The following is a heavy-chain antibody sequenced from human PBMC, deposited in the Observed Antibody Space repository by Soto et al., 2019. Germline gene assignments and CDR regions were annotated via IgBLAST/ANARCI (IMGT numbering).Heavy chain of an antibody. V-gene: IGHV1-69*12. CDR3: ARAQWDSSGYLFDY. CDR1: GGTFSSYA. CDR2: IIPIFGTA. Sequence: QVQLVQSGAEVKKPGSSVKVSCKASGGTFSSYAISWVRQAPGQGLEWMGGIIPIFGTANYAQKFQGRVTITVDDSTSTAYMELSSLRSEDTAVYYCARAQWDSSGYLFDYWGQGTLVTVSS. J-gene: IGHJ4*02. D-gene: IGHD3-22*01.